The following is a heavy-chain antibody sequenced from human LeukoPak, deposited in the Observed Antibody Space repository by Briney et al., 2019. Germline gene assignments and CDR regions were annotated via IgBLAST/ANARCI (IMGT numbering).Heavy chain of an antibody. CDR2: NSGSGYSK. CDR3: AKDRYSTSYYYYYYMDV. V-gene: IGHV3-23*01. D-gene: IGHD6-6*01. Sequence: PGGSLRLSCAASGFTLTTYAMSWVRQAPGKGLEWVSANSGSGYSKYYGDSVKGRFTISRDNSKNTLYLQMNSLRAEDTAVYYCAKDRYSTSYYYYYYMDVWGKGTTVTVSS. J-gene: IGHJ6*03. CDR1: GFTLTTYA.